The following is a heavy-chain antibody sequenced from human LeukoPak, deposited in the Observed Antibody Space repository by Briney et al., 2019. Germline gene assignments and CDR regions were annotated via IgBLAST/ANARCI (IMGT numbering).Heavy chain of an antibody. D-gene: IGHD1-26*01. V-gene: IGHV3-30*18. Sequence: PGGPLRLSCAASGFTFSSYGMHWVRQAPGKGLEWVAVISYDGSNKYYADSVKGRFTISRDNSKNTLYLQMNSLRAEDTAVYYCAKASFKTEVGATNPFDYWGQGTLVTVSS. CDR3: AKASFKTEVGATNPFDY. J-gene: IGHJ4*02. CDR1: GFTFSSYG. CDR2: ISYDGSNK.